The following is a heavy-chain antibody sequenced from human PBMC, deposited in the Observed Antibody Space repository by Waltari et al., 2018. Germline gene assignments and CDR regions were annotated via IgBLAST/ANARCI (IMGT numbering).Heavy chain of an antibody. D-gene: IGHD3-22*01. CDR2: IYTSGST. J-gene: IGHJ4*02. Sequence: QVQLQESGPGLVKPSETLSLTCTVSGGSISSYYWSWIRQPAGKGLEWIGRIYTSGSTNYNPALKSRVTMSVDTSKNQFSLKLSSVTAADTAVYYCASETYYYDSSGYYPPGGGSRFDYWGQGTLVTVSS. CDR1: GGSISSYY. CDR3: ASETYYYDSSGYYPPGGGSRFDY. V-gene: IGHV4-4*07.